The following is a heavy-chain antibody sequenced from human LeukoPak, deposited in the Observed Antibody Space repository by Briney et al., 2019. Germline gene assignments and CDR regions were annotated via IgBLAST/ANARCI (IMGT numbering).Heavy chain of an antibody. V-gene: IGHV4-34*01. CDR2: INHSGST. D-gene: IGHD6-13*01. Sequence: SETLSLTCAVYGGSFSGYYWSWIRQPPGKGLEWIGEINHSGSTNYNPPLESRVTISVDTSKNQFSLKLSSATAADTAVYYCARDLPSGYSSSWYLSSYYYGMDVWGQGTTVTVSS. CDR3: ARDLPSGYSSSWYLSSYYYGMDV. J-gene: IGHJ6*02. CDR1: GGSFSGYY.